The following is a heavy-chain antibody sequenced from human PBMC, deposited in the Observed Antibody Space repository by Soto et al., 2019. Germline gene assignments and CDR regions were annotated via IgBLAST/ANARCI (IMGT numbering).Heavy chain of an antibody. CDR2: IIPILGIA. V-gene: IGHV1-69*02. J-gene: IGHJ3*02. CDR1: GGTFSSYT. CDR3: ASAWLVSDAFDT. D-gene: IGHD6-19*01. Sequence: SVKVSCKASGGTFSSYTISWVRQAPGQGLEWMGRIIPILGIANYAQKFQGRVTITADTSTSTAYMELRSLRSDDTAVYYCASAWLVSDAFDTWGQGTTVLVSS.